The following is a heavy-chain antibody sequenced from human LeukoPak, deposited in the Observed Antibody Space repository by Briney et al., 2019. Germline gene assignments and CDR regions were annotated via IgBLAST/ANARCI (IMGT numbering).Heavy chain of an antibody. Sequence: ASETLSLTCTVSGGSISSSSYYWGWIRQPPGKGLEWIGSIYYSGSTNYNPSLKSRVTISVDTSKNQFSLKLSSVTAADTAVYYCARRLWSKGAFDIWGQGTMVTVSS. D-gene: IGHD3-16*01. CDR3: ARRLWSKGAFDI. V-gene: IGHV4-39*07. CDR1: GGSISSSSYY. J-gene: IGHJ3*02. CDR2: IYYSGST.